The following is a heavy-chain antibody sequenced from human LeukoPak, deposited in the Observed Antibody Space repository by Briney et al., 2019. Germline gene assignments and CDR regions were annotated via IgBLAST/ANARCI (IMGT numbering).Heavy chain of an antibody. CDR2: IQKDGSQK. CDR3: ARVGGYSYGYSNFYMDV. CDR1: EFTFSNYW. J-gene: IGHJ6*03. D-gene: IGHD5-18*01. V-gene: IGHV3-7*01. Sequence: PGGSLRLSCAASEFTFSNYWMSWVRQAPGKGLEWVASIQKDGSQKYYLESVKGRFTISRDNTKNSLYLQMNNLRAEDTAVYYCARVGGYSYGYSNFYMDVWGKGTTVTISS.